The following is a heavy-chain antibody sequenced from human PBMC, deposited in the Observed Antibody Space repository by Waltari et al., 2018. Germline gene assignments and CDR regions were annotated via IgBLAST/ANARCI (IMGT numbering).Heavy chain of an antibody. CDR3: ARTGYCSGGSCYLGYYYYYMDV. D-gene: IGHD2-15*01. CDR1: GGSISRYY. V-gene: IGHV4-59*08. Sequence: QVQLQESGPGLVKPSETLSLTCTVSGGSISRYYWSWTRQPPGHGLGWIGYIYYSGSTNYNPSLKSRVTISVDTSKNQFSLKLSSVTAADTAVYYCARTGYCSGGSCYLGYYYYYMDVWGKGTTVTVSS. CDR2: IYYSGST. J-gene: IGHJ6*03.